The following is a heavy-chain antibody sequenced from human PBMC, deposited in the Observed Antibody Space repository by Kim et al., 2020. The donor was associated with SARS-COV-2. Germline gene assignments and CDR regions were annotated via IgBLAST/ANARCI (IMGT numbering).Heavy chain of an antibody. D-gene: IGHD2-8*01. CDR1: GFTFDDYA. CDR2: ISGDGGST. V-gene: IGHV3-43*02. CDR3: YYLGGSGAGCTNGVCYKSDYYMDV. Sequence: GGSLRLSCAASGFTFDDYAMHWVRQAPGKGLEWVSLISGDGGSTYYADSVKGRFTISRDNSKNSLYLQMNSLRTEDTALYYCYYLGGSGAGCTNGVCYKSDYYMDVWGKGTTVTVSS. J-gene: IGHJ6*03.